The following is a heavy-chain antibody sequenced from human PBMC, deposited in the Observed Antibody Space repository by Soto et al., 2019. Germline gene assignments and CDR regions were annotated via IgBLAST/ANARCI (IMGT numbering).Heavy chain of an antibody. CDR2: INPNSGAT. V-gene: IGHV1-2*02. J-gene: IGHJ6*02. CDR1: VYGFTDYH. Sequence: AAVTVSCKDSVYGFTDYHIRWVRQAPGQGLEWMGSINPNSGATNYAQIFQGRVTMTRDTSISTAYMGLSGLRSDDAAVYHCARARALRYMDVWGQGTTVTVSS. D-gene: IGHD3-9*01. CDR3: ARARALRYMDV.